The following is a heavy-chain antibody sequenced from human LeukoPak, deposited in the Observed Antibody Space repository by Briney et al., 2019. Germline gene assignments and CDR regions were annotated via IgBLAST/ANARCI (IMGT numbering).Heavy chain of an antibody. D-gene: IGHD6-13*01. V-gene: IGHV3-11*01. CDR1: GFTFSDFY. CDR2: ISSSGSSI. CDR3: ARDLSTSSEDWWDY. J-gene: IGHJ4*02. Sequence: PGGSLRLSCAAPGFTFSDFYMSWIRQAPGKGLEWISYISSSGSSIYYADSVRGRFTISRDNAKNSLYLQMNTLRAEDTAVYYCARDLSTSSEDWWDYWGQGTLVTVSS.